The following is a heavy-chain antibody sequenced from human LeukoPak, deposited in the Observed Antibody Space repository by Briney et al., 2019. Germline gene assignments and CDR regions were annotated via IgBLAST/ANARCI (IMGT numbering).Heavy chain of an antibody. CDR3: ARVGNTMVRGAPHN. J-gene: IGHJ4*02. D-gene: IGHD3-10*01. CDR2: INPNSGGT. CDR1: GYTFTGYY. V-gene: IGHV1-2*02. Sequence: WASVKVSCKASGYTFTGYYMHWVRQAPGQGLEWMRWINPNSGGTNYAQKFQGRVTMTRDTSISTAYMELSRLRSDDTAVYYCARVGNTMVRGAPHNWGQGTLVTVSS.